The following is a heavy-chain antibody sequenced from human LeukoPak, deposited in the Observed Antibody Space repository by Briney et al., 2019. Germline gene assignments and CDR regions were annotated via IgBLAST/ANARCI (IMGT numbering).Heavy chain of an antibody. CDR2: ISYSGNT. Sequence: SETLSLTCNVSGGSISNYYWTWIRQPPGKGLEWIGFISYSGNTNYNPSLKSRVTISLDTSKNQFSLKLISVTAADTAVYYCARGVGSGYTDYWGQGALVTVSS. CDR3: ARGVGSGYTDY. D-gene: IGHD3-22*01. V-gene: IGHV4-59*01. J-gene: IGHJ4*02. CDR1: GGSISNYY.